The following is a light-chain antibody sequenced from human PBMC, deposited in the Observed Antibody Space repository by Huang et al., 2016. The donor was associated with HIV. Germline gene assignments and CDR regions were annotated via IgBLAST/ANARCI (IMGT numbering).Light chain of an antibody. CDR1: ESVGSS. J-gene: IGKJ4*01. V-gene: IGKV3-15*01. CDR2: GAS. CDR3: QQYDKWPPLLT. Sequence: EIVMTQSPATLSVSPGERVILSCRASESVGSSLAWDQQKHGQAPSLLSYGASTRASGVPPRFSGSGSGTEFTLSISGLQSADFAVYYCQQYDKWPPLLTFGGGTKVEIK.